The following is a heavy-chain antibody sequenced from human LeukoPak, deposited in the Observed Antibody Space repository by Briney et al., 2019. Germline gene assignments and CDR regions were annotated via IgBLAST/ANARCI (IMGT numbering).Heavy chain of an antibody. V-gene: IGHV3-23*01. J-gene: IGHJ4*02. CDR2: IGGRTGAT. CDR3: TKRGTGGSGSHMDS. CDR1: GFIFRDYA. Sequence: GGSQRLSCVASGFIFRDYAMNWVRRAPGKGLEWVATIGGRTGATYYGDSVKGRFTISRDNSENTLYLQMDSLRVEDTALYYCTKRGTGGSGSHMDSWGQGILVTVSS. D-gene: IGHD3-10*01.